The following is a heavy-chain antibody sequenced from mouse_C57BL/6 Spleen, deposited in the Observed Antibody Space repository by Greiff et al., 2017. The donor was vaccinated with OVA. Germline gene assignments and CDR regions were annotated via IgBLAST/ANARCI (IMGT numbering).Heavy chain of an antibody. J-gene: IGHJ4*01. D-gene: IGHD1-1*01. CDR1: GYTFTSYD. CDR3: AIGKLYAMDD. CDR2: LSPRDGST. V-gene: IGHV1-85*01. Sequence: VQLQESGPELVKPGASVKLSCKASGYTFTSYDINWVQQRPGQGLEWIGWLSPRDGSTKYNETFKGKATWTEDTSSRTAYMEIHSLTSEDSAVYFCAIGKLYAMDDWGQGTSVTVSS.